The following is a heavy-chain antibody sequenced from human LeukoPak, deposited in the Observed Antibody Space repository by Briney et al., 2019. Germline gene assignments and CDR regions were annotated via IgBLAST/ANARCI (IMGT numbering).Heavy chain of an antibody. V-gene: IGHV4-59*01. J-gene: IGHJ4*02. D-gene: IGHD5-18*01. CDR2: IYYSGST. CDR1: VGSISSYY. CDR3: ARTMDTAEDY. Sequence: SETLSLTCTVSVGSISSYYWSWIRQPPGKGLEWIGYIYYSGSTNYNPSLKSRVTISVDTSKNQFSLKLSSVTAADTAVYYCARTMDTAEDYWGQGTLVTVSS.